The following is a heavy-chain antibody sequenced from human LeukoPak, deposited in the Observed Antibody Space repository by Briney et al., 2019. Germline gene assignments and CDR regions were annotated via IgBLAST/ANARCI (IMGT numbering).Heavy chain of an antibody. V-gene: IGHV3-33*03. J-gene: IGHJ4*02. D-gene: IGHD4-11*01. CDR1: KFTFSHFG. CDR3: AKDAQRGFDYSNSLEK. CDR2: IWHDGSSQ. Sequence: PGMSLRLSCAASKFTFSHFGMHWVRQAPGKGLEWVAVIWHDGSSQYYADSVKGQFTVSRDNSQKMLYLQMNSLRPEDTAVYYCAKDAQRGFDYSNSLEKWGQGTLVTVSA.